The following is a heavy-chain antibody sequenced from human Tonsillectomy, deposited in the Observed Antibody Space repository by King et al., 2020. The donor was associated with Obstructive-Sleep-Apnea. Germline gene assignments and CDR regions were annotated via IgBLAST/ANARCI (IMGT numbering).Heavy chain of an antibody. V-gene: IGHV3-21*01. Sequence: VQLVESGGGLVKPGGSLRLSCAASGFTFSSYSMNWVRQAPGKGLEWVSSISSSSSYIYYADSVKGRFTISRDNAKNSLYLQMNSLRAEDTAVYYCARDFWAGYCSGGSCSFDYWGQGTLVTVSS. J-gene: IGHJ4*02. D-gene: IGHD2-15*01. CDR2: ISSSSSYI. CDR3: ARDFWAGYCSGGSCSFDY. CDR1: GFTFSSYS.